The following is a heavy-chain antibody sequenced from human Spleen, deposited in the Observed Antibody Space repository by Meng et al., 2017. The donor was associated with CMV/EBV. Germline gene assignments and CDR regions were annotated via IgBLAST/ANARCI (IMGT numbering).Heavy chain of an antibody. D-gene: IGHD1-26*01. V-gene: IGHV4-34*01. CDR1: GGSFSGYY. CDR3: ARGPYRGIVSRSFDY. CDR2: INHSGST. Sequence: VYGGSFSGYYWGWIRQPPGKGLEWIGEINHSGSTNYNPSLKSRVTISVDTSKNQFSLKLSSVTAADTAVYYCARGPYRGIVSRSFDYWGQGTLVTVSS. J-gene: IGHJ4*02.